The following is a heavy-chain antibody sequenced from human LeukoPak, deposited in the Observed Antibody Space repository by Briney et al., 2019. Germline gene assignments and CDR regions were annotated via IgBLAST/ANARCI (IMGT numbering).Heavy chain of an antibody. V-gene: IGHV3-7*01. CDR1: GFTFSSYW. CDR2: IKQDGSEK. J-gene: IGHJ4*02. CDR3: ARDRFRYCSRTSCSRQCDY. Sequence: PGGSLRLSCAASGFTFSSYWMSWVRQAPGKGLEWVANIKQDGSEKYYVDPVKGRFTISRDNAKNSLYLQMNSLRAEDTAVYYCARDRFRYCSRTSCSRQCDYWGQGTLVTVSS. D-gene: IGHD2-2*01.